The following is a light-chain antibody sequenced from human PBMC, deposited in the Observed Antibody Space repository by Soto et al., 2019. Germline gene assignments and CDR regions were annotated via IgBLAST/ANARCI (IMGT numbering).Light chain of an antibody. CDR3: TSYAGSNNVV. Sequence: QSVLTQPPSASGSPGQSVTISCTGTSSDLGGYNLVSWYQQHPGKSPKLLIYEVTKRPSGVPDRFSGSKSGSTASLTVSGLQAEDEADYYCTSYAGSNNVVFGGGTQLTVL. CDR2: EVT. J-gene: IGLJ3*02. V-gene: IGLV2-8*01. CDR1: SSDLGGYNL.